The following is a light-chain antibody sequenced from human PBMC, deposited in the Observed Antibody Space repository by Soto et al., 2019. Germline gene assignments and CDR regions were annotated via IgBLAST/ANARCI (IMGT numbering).Light chain of an antibody. CDR3: PPWGTGSAIVV. J-gene: IGLJ7*01. Sequence: QPVLTQSPSASASLGASVKLTCTLSSGHSNYALAWHQQQPEKGPRYLMKVNSGGSHIKGDGIPDRFSGSSSGAERYLFISSLPSEDGAEYYCPPWGTGSAIVVFGGGTQLTV. CDR1: SGHSNYA. CDR2: VNSGGSH. V-gene: IGLV4-69*01.